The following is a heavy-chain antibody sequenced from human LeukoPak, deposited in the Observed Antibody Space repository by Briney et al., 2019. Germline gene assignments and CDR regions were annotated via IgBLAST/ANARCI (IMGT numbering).Heavy chain of an antibody. D-gene: IGHD1-26*01. CDR3: TTDLEWELLDY. Sequence: GGSLRLSCAASGFTFSSYWMHWVRQAPGKGLEWVGRIKSKADGGTTGYAAAVKDRFTISRDDSENTLYLQMNSLNTEDTAVYYCTTDLEWELLDYWGQGTLVTVSS. CDR1: GFTFSSYW. CDR2: IKSKADGGTT. J-gene: IGHJ4*02. V-gene: IGHV3-15*01.